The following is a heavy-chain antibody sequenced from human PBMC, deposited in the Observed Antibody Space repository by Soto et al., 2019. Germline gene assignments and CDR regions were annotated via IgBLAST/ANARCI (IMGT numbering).Heavy chain of an antibody. CDR2: IYYSGST. V-gene: IGHV4-31*03. CDR3: ARARTPVVVAATPEGYYFDY. D-gene: IGHD2-15*01. CDR1: GGSISSGGYY. J-gene: IGHJ4*02. Sequence: SETLSLTCTVSGGSISSGGYYWSWIRQHPGKGLEWIGFIYYSGSTYYNPSLKSRVTISVDTSKNQFSLKLSSVTAADTAVYYCARARTPVVVAATPEGYYFDYWGQGTLVTVSS.